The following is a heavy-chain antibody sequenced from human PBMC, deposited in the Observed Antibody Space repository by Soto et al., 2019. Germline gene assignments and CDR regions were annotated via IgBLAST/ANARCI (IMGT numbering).Heavy chain of an antibody. CDR1: GFTFNNYG. J-gene: IGHJ6*02. V-gene: IGHV3-33*01. CDR2: IWNDGSNN. Sequence: VQLVESGGGVVQPGRSLRLSCAASGFTFNNYGMHWVRQAPGKGLEWLAVIWNDGSNNYYANSVKGRFTISRDNSKNTLYLQMSSLRAEDTVVYYCARRQIPPPTRGAANARGGMDVWGQGTTVTVSS. D-gene: IGHD6-13*01. CDR3: ARRQIPPPTRGAANARGGMDV.